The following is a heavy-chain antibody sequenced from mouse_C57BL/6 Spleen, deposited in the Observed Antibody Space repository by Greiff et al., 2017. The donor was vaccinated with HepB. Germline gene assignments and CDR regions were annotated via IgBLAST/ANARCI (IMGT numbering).Heavy chain of an antibody. J-gene: IGHJ4*01. V-gene: IGHV1-82*01. D-gene: IGHD1-1*01. Sequence: VKLQESGPELVKPGASVKISCKASGYAFSSSWMNWVKQRPGKGLEWIGRIYPGDGDTNYNGKFKGKATLTADKSSSTAYMQLSSLTSEDSAVYFCAREGYYDGSRKDYYAMDYWGQGTSVTVSS. CDR3: AREGYYDGSRKDYYAMDY. CDR1: GYAFSSSW. CDR2: IYPGDGDT.